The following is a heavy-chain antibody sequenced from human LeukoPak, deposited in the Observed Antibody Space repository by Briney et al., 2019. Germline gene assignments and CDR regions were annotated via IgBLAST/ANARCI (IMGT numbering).Heavy chain of an antibody. Sequence: SETLSLTCSVSGGSITRDFWIWIRQPPGKRLEWIGYIHNGGTTDYNPSFKSRVTISEDTSTNQFSLSLNSVTAADTAVYYCARSSLYDGSGSPNYWGQGTLVTVSS. CDR1: GGSITRDF. V-gene: IGHV4-4*08. J-gene: IGHJ4*02. D-gene: IGHD3-22*01. CDR2: IHNGGTT. CDR3: ARSSLYDGSGSPNY.